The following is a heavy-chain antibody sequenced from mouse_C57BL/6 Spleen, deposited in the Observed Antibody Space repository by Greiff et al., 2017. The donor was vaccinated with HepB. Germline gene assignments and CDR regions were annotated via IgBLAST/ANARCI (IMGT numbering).Heavy chain of an antibody. CDR2: IRPSDGDT. J-gene: IGHJ3*01. CDR1: GYTFTSYW. CDR3: ASGYYGVY. V-gene: IGHV1-74*01. D-gene: IGHD1-1*01. Sequence: QVQLQQPGAELVKPGASVKLSCKASGYTFTSYWMNWVKQRPGQGLEWIGRIRPSDGDTNYNQKFKGKATLTVDKSSSTAYMQLSSLTSEDSAVYYCASGYYGVYWGRGTLVTVSA.